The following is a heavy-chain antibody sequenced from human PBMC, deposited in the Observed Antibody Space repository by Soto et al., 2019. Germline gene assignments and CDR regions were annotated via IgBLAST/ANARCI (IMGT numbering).Heavy chain of an antibody. CDR3: AREGDSSGWCNCFDP. Sequence: EVQLVESGGGLVQPGGSLRLSCAASGFTFSNYNMNWVRQAPGKGLEWVSYISSSSTIYYADSVKGRFTISRDKAKNSLYLRLNSLRAEDTAVYYCAREGDSSGWCNCFDPWGQGTLVTVSS. CDR1: GFTFSNYN. V-gene: IGHV3-48*01. D-gene: IGHD3-22*01. CDR2: ISSSSTI. J-gene: IGHJ5*02.